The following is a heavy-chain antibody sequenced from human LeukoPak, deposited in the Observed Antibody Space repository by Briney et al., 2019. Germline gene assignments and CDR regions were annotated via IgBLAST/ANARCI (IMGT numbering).Heavy chain of an antibody. V-gene: IGHV4-59*01. Sequence: PSETLSLTCTVSGGSISSYCWSGIRQPPGKGLEWIAYIYDSGSTTYNPSLKSRVTISVDTSKNQFSLKLSSVTAADTAVYYCARGPASGNYWASAYWGQGTLVTVSS. CDR1: GGSISSYC. J-gene: IGHJ4*02. CDR3: ARGPASGNYWASAY. CDR2: IYDSGST. D-gene: IGHD1-26*01.